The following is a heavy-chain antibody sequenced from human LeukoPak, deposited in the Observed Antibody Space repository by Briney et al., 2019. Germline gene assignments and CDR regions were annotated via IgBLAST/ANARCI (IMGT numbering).Heavy chain of an antibody. CDR3: ARELRTIFGVVSGYFDY. CDR2: INGDGSGT. D-gene: IGHD3-3*01. V-gene: IGHV3-74*01. CDR1: GFTFSSLW. Sequence: GGSLRLSCAASGFTFSSLWMHWVRQAPGKGLVWVSYINGDGSGTRYADSVKGRFTISRDNAKNTLYLQMNSLRAEDTAVYYCARELRTIFGVVSGYFDYWGQGTLVTVSS. J-gene: IGHJ4*02.